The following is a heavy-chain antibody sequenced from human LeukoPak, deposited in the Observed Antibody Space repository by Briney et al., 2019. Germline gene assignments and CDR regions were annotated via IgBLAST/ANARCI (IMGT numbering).Heavy chain of an antibody. CDR2: INWNGGST. Sequence: GGSLRLSCAASGFTFDDYGMSWVRQAPGKGLEWGSGINWNGGSTGYADSVKGRFTISRDNAKNSLYLQMNSLRAGDTALYYCARAKPGGNWFDPWGQGTLVTVSS. J-gene: IGHJ5*02. D-gene: IGHD3-16*01. V-gene: IGHV3-20*04. CDR3: ARAKPGGNWFDP. CDR1: GFTFDDYG.